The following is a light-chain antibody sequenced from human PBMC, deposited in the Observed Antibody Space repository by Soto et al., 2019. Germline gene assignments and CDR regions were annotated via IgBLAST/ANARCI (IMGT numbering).Light chain of an antibody. J-gene: IGLJ2*01. CDR2: DVS. CDR1: SSDVGDYNY. Sequence: QSVLTQPASVSGSPGQSITISCTGTSSDVGDYNYVSWYQQHPGKAPKLMIYDVSNRPSGVSNRFSGSKSGNTASLTISGLQAEDEDDYYGSSYTSSSTLDVFGAGTQLTVL. CDR3: SSYTSSSTLDV. V-gene: IGLV2-14*01.